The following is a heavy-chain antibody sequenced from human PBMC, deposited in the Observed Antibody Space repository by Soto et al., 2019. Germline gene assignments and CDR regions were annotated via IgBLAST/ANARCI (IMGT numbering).Heavy chain of an antibody. V-gene: IGHV4-61*01. CDR2: IYYSGST. Sequence: SETLSLTCTVSGGSVSSGSYYWSWIRQPPGKGLEWIGYIYYSGSTNYNPSLKSRVTISVDTSKNQFSLKLSSVTAADTAVYYCARQVEMATTVRFDPWGQGTLGTVSS. J-gene: IGHJ5*02. D-gene: IGHD1-1*01. CDR1: GGSVSSGSYY. CDR3: ARQVEMATTVRFDP.